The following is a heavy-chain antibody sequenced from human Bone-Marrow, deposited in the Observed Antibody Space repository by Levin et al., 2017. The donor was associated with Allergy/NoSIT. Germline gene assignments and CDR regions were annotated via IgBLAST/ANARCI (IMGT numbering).Heavy chain of an antibody. D-gene: IGHD3-3*01. J-gene: IGHJ6*03. CDR2: IRGSSSYI. V-gene: IGHV3-21*01. CDR3: ARRNDFWSRTHGGYYFFMDV. CDR1: GFTFSSYT. Sequence: GGSLRLSCAASGFTFSSYTMNWVRQAPGKGLEWVSSIRGSSSYITFSDSVKGRLTISRDNAKNSLYLQMNTLRAEDTAVYYCARRNDFWSRTHGGYYFFMDVWGKGTTVTVSS.